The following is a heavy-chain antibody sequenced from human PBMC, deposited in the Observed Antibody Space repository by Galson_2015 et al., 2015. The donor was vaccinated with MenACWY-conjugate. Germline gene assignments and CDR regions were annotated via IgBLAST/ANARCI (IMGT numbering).Heavy chain of an antibody. J-gene: IGHJ4*02. V-gene: IGHV3-7*03. CDR1: GISFSGFW. CDR3: ARDMVRGTTFDY. D-gene: IGHD3-10*01. CDR2: INEGGSEK. Sequence: SLRLSCAASGISFSGFWMSWVRQAPGKGLEWVANINEGGSEKYHVDSVKGRFTISRDNAKNSLYLQMNTLTAEDTAVYYCARDMVRGTTFDYWGQGTLVTVSS.